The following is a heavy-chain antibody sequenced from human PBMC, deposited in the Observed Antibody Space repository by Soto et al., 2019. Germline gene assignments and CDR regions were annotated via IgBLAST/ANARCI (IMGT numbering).Heavy chain of an antibody. CDR1: GFTFSSYG. CDR3: ARDRYCSGTSCYAWIDP. CDR2: IWYDGSNK. Sequence: QVQLVESGGGVVQPGRSLRLSCAASGFTFSSYGMHWVRQAPGKGLEWVAVIWYDGSNKYYADSVKGRFTISRDNSKNTHYLQMNGLRAEDTGGYYCARDRYCSGTSCYAWIDPWGQGTLVTVSS. J-gene: IGHJ5*02. V-gene: IGHV3-33*01. D-gene: IGHD2-2*01.